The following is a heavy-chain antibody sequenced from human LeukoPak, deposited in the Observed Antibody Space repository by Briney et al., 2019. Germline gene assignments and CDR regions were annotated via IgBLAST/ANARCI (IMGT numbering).Heavy chain of an antibody. CDR1: GYTFTSYD. CDR3: ARAPDYYFDSSGYYRY. D-gene: IGHD3-22*01. CDR2: MNPNSGNT. Sequence: ASVKVSCKASGYTFTSYDINWVRQATGQGLEWMGWMNPNSGNTGYAQKFQGRVTMTRNTSISTAYMEPSSLRSDDTAVYYCARAPDYYFDSSGYYRYWGQGTLVTVSS. J-gene: IGHJ4*02. V-gene: IGHV1-8*01.